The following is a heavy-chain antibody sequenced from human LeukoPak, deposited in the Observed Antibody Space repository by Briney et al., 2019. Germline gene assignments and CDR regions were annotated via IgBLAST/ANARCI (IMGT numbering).Heavy chain of an antibody. V-gene: IGHV3-23*01. Sequence: PGGSLRLSCAASGFTFSSFGMSWVRQAPGKGLEWVSAISSTGGTAYYADSVKGRFTISRDNSRNTLYLQMNNLRTEDTAVYYCASPYYYDGSSYYHFFDHWGQGTLVTVSS. J-gene: IGHJ4*02. CDR1: GFTFSSFG. CDR2: ISSTGGTA. CDR3: ASPYYYDGSSYYHFFDH. D-gene: IGHD3-22*01.